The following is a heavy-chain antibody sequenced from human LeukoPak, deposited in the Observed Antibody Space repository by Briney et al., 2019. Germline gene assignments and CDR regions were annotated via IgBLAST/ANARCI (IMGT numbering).Heavy chain of an antibody. CDR2: ISSSSSYI. CDR1: GFTFSSYN. V-gene: IGHV3-21*01. J-gene: IGHJ4*02. D-gene: IGHD3-22*01. Sequence: GGSLRLSCAASGFTFSSYNMNWVRQAPGKGLEWVSSISSSSSYIYYADSVKGRFTISRDNAKNSLYLQMNNLRAEDTAVYYCARVGYYDGSAYYPFDYWGQGTLVTVSS. CDR3: ARVGYYDGSAYYPFDY.